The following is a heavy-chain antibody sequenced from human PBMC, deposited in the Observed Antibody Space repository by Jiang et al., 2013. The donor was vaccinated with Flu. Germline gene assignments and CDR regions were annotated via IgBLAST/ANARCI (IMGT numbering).Heavy chain of an antibody. CDR2: INHSGST. D-gene: IGHD3-16*02. V-gene: IGHV4-34*01. CDR1: GGSFSGYY. Sequence: LLKPSETLSLTCAVYGGSFSGYYWSWIRQPPGKGLEWIGEINHSGSTNYNPSLKSRVTISVDTSKNQFSLKLSSVTAADTAVYYCARGYNYVWGSYRYYYFDYWGQGTLVTVSS. J-gene: IGHJ4*02. CDR3: ARGYNYVWGSYRYYYFDY.